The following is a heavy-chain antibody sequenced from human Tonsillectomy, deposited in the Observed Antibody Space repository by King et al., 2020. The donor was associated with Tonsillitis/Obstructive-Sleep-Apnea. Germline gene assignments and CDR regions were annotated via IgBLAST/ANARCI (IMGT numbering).Heavy chain of an antibody. J-gene: IGHJ6*02. V-gene: IGHV3-15*07. D-gene: IGHD3-22*01. CDR1: GFTFSNAW. CDR3: TTYHYDSSGYFDYYYYYGMDV. Sequence: VQLVESGGGLVKPGGSLRLSCAASGFTFSNAWMNWVRQAPGKGLEWVGRIKSKTDGGTTDYAAPVKGRFTISRDDSKNTLYLQMNSLKTEDTAVYYCTTYHYDSSGYFDYYYYYGMDVWGQGTTVTVSS. CDR2: IKSKTDGGTT.